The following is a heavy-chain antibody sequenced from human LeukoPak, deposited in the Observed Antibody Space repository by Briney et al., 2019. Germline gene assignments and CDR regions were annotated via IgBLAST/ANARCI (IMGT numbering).Heavy chain of an antibody. CDR1: GLTFSSNS. V-gene: IGHV3-53*01. J-gene: IGHJ4*02. Sequence: GESLRLSCTVSGLTFSSNSMSWVRQAPGKGLEWVSFIYSDNTHYSYSVKGRFTISRDNSKNTLYLQMNSLRAGDTAVYYCARSQPHYYGSGSYYNVPYYFDYWGQGTLVTVSS. CDR3: ARSQPHYYGSGSYYNVPYYFDY. CDR2: IYSDNT. D-gene: IGHD3-10*01.